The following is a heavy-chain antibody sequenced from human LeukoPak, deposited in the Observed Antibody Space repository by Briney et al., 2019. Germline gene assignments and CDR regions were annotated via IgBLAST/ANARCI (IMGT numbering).Heavy chain of an antibody. CDR1: GGPHSSYY. D-gene: IGHD4-23*01. Sequence: SETLSLTCTVSGGPHSSYYWSWTRQPPGKGLEWIAYIYYSGSTNYNPSLKSRVTISVDTSKTQFSLKLSSVTAADTAVYYCARDSTGGWFDPWGQGTLVTVSS. J-gene: IGHJ5*02. CDR3: ARDSTGGWFDP. V-gene: IGHV4-59*01. CDR2: IYYSGST.